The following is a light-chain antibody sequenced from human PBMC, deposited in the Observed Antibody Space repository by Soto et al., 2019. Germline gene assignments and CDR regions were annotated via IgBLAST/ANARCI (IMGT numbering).Light chain of an antibody. CDR2: AAS. CDR1: QSISSY. CDR3: QQSANSPWT. J-gene: IGKJ1*01. V-gene: IGKV1-39*01. Sequence: DIQMTQSPSSLSASVGDRVTITCRASQSISSYLNWYQQKPGKAPKLLIYAASSLQSGVPSRFSGSGSGTDFTLTIKSLQPEDFATYFCQQSANSPWTFGQGTKV.